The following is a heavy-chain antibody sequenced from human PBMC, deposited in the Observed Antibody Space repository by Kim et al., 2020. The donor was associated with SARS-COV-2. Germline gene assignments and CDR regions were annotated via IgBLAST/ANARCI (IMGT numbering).Heavy chain of an antibody. V-gene: IGHV4-39*01. CDR2: IYYSGST. CDR3: ARRFVVAIDY. J-gene: IGHJ4*02. CDR1: GGSISSSSYY. Sequence: SETLSLTCTVSGGSISSSSYYWGWIRQPPGKGLEWIGSIYYSGSTYYNPSLKSRVTISVATSKNQFSLKLSSVTASDAAVYFCARRFVVAIDYWGQGTQVTVSS. D-gene: IGHD5-12*01.